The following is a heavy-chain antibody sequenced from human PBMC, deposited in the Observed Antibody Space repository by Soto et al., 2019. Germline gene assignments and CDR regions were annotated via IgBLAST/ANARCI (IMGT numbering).Heavy chain of an antibody. J-gene: IGHJ4*02. V-gene: IGHV3-11*01. CDR1: GFTFSDYY. Sequence: GGSLRLSCAASGFTFSDYYMSWIRQAPGKGLEWVSYISSSGTTIYYADSVKGRFTISRDNAKNSLYLQMNSLRAEDTAVYYCASIMTSVINDYWGQRTLVTVSS. CDR2: ISSSGTTI. D-gene: IGHD4-17*01. CDR3: ASIMTSVINDY.